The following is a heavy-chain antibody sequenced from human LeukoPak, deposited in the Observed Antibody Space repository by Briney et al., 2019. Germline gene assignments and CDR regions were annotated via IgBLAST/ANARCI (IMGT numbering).Heavy chain of an antibody. D-gene: IGHD3-10*01. Sequence: PSETLSLTCTVSGGSISSYYWSWIRQPPGKGLEWIGYIYYTGSTNYNPSLKSRVTISVDTSKNQFSLKLSSVTAADTAVYYCARGSGSYFLSQFDYWGQGTLVTVSS. CDR3: ARGSGSYFLSQFDY. J-gene: IGHJ4*02. CDR1: GGSISSYY. V-gene: IGHV4-59*01. CDR2: IYYTGST.